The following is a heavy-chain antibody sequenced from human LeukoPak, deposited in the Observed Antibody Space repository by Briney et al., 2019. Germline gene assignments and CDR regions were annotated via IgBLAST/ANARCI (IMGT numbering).Heavy chain of an antibody. V-gene: IGHV3-23*01. Sequence: GGSLRLSCAASGFTFSTYSMSWVRQAPGKGLEWVSTIDVTTGISYYADSVKGRFTISRDNFQNTLFLQLNNLRVDDTAVYYCAKVNYYLPYFWGQGTLVTVSS. CDR1: GFTFSTYS. D-gene: IGHD3-22*01. J-gene: IGHJ4*02. CDR2: IDVTTGIS. CDR3: AKVNYYLPYF.